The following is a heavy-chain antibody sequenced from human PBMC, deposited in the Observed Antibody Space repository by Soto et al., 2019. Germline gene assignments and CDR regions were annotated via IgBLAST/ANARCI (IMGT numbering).Heavy chain of an antibody. V-gene: IGHV2-5*01. CDR3: GHRRDVATRCWFDP. D-gene: IGHD6-6*01. Sequence: QITLKESGPTLVKSTQTLTLTCTFSGFSLSSGGGAVGWIRQPPGKALEWLAIIYASGGTHYSPSLKTRLTIXKXTFXNQVVLTMTNMDPVDTATYYCGHRRDVATRCWFDPWGQGILVTVSS. CDR1: GFSLSSGGGA. J-gene: IGHJ5*02. CDR2: IYASGGT.